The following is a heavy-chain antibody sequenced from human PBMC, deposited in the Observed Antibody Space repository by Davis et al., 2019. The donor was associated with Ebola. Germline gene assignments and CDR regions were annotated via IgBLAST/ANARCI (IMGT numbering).Heavy chain of an antibody. CDR2: ISSSSSYI. V-gene: IGHV3-21*01. J-gene: IGHJ4*02. Sequence: PGGSLRLSCAASGFTFSSYSMNWVRQAPGKGLEWVSSISSSSSYIYYSDSVKGQFTISRDNAKNSLYLQMNSLRAEDTAVYYCARTLVATGTTTDYWGQGTLVTVSS. CDR3: ARTLVATGTTTDY. CDR1: GFTFSSYS. D-gene: IGHD1-1*01.